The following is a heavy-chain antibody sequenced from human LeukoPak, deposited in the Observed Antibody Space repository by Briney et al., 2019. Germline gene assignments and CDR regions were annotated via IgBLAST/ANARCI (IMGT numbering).Heavy chain of an antibody. CDR3: AREDETTSIYGMDV. Sequence: ASVKVSCKASGYTFTGYYMYWVRQAPGQGLEWMGWINPNSGGTNYAQKFQGWVTMTRDTSISTAYMELSRLRSDDTAVYYCAREDETTSIYGMDVWGQGTTVTVSS. J-gene: IGHJ6*02. D-gene: IGHD4-11*01. CDR1: GYTFTGYY. CDR2: INPNSGGT. V-gene: IGHV1-2*04.